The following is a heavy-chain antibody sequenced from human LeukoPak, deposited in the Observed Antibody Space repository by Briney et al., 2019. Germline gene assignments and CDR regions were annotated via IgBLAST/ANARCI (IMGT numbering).Heavy chain of an antibody. V-gene: IGHV3-53*01. J-gene: IGHJ5*02. CDR1: GFTVSRNY. CDR3: AKNPEITIFGVVISDWFDP. CDR2: IYSGGTT. D-gene: IGHD3-3*01. Sequence: PGGSLRLSCAASGFTVSRNYMSWVRQAPGKGLEWVSIIYSGGTTYYADSVKGRFTISRDNSKNTLYLQMNSLRAEDTAVYYCAKNPEITIFGVVISDWFDPWGQGTLVTVSS.